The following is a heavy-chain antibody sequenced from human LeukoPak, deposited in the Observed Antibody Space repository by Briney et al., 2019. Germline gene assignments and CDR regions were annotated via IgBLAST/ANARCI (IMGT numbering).Heavy chain of an antibody. CDR2: ISAYNGNT. V-gene: IGHV1-18*01. J-gene: IGHJ4*02. D-gene: IGHD6-19*01. CDR3: ARAHSSGWKLGVEYFDY. Sequence: GAPVILCCTASAYTFTIYGISWVRQARGQGLDWKGWISAYNGNTNYAQKLQGRVTMTTDTSTSTAYMELRSLRSDDTAVYYCARAHSSGWKLGVEYFDYWGEGTLVTVSS. CDR1: AYTFTIYG.